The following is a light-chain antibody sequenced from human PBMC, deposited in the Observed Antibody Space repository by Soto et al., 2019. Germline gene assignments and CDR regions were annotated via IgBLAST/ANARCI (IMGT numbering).Light chain of an antibody. CDR1: SSDVGGFNY. V-gene: IGLV2-14*01. Sequence: QSVLTQPASVSGSPGQSITISCTGTSSDVGGFNYVSWYQQHPGKAPKLLIFDAYSRPSGISNRFSGSKSGNTASLTISGLQAEDEADYHCSSYKTSSYYVFGAGTKVTVL. J-gene: IGLJ1*01. CDR2: DAY. CDR3: SSYKTSSYYV.